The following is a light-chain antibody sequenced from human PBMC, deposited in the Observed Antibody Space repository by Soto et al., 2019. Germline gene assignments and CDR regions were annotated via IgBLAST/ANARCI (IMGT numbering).Light chain of an antibody. Sequence: AIRITQSPSCFSASALDRVSITCPATQDIGTYLAWYQQKPGKAPKLLIYAASTLQSGVPSRFSGSGSGTEFTLTISSLQTDDFGTYYCQEYNSYWTFGQGTKVDIK. J-gene: IGKJ1*01. CDR3: QEYNSYWT. V-gene: IGKV1-8*01. CDR2: AAS. CDR1: QDIGTY.